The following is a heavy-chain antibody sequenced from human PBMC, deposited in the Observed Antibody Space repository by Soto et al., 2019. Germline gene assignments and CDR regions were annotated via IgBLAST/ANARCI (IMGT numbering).Heavy chain of an antibody. CDR3: ARNVKGLVWRYYYRMDV. D-gene: IGHD3-16*01. V-gene: IGHV4-61*03. Sequence: PSETLSLTCTVSGGSVSYGNYYWSWIRQPPGKGLEWIGYLYDSGSTDYNPSLKSRVTISVDTSKNHFYLKLTSVTAADTAVYYCARNVKGLVWRYYYRMDVWGQGTTVTVSS. CDR1: GGSVSYGNYY. CDR2: LYDSGST. J-gene: IGHJ6*02.